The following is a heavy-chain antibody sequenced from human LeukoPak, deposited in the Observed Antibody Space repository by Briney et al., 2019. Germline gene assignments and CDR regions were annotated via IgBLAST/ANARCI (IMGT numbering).Heavy chain of an antibody. D-gene: IGHD1/OR15-1a*01. CDR3: ARLPLIATTRGGFDP. CDR2: IYDTGAT. Sequence: SEAQSLTCTVSGGSISGYYWSWIRQPPGKRLEWIGYIYDTGATNYNPSLKSRFTISIDTSKNQFSLNLSSVTAADTAVYYCARLPLIATTRGGFDPWGQGTLVTVSS. CDR1: GGSISGYY. J-gene: IGHJ5*02. V-gene: IGHV4-59*08.